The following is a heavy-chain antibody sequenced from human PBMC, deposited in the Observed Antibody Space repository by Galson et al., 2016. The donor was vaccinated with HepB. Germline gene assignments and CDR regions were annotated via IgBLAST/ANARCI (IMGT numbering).Heavy chain of an antibody. Sequence: SLRLSCAASGFSFSNSGMSWVRQAPGRGLEWVSGITRSGDTTHYADFVKGRFTIFRDNPKNTLFLQMDSLRAEDTAVYFCASGDSGSHWRYYFDHWGQGTLVIVSS. CDR1: GFSFSNSG. J-gene: IGHJ4*02. CDR2: ITRSGDTT. D-gene: IGHD1-26*01. CDR3: ASGDSGSHWRYYFDH. V-gene: IGHV3-23*01.